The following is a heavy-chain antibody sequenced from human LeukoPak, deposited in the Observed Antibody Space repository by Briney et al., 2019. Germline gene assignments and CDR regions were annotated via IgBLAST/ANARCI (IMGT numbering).Heavy chain of an antibody. CDR2: MYHGGST. CDR3: ARPSLDYGGIDAFDF. J-gene: IGHJ3*01. V-gene: IGHV4-30-2*01. CDR1: GGSISSGGFS. D-gene: IGHD4-23*01. Sequence: SETLSLTCAVSGGSISSGGFSWSWIRQPPGKGLEWIGYMYHGGSTYYNPSLKSRVTISVDTSKNQFSLKLSSVTAADTAVYYCARPSLDYGGIDAFDFWGQGTLVTVSS.